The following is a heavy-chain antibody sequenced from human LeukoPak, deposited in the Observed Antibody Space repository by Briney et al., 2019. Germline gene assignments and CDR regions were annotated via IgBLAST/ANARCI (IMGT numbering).Heavy chain of an antibody. CDR2: INHSGST. Sequence: MPSETLSLTCAVYGGSFSGYYWSRIRQPPGKGLEWIGEINHSGSTNYNPSLKSRVTISVDTSKNQFSLNLASVTAADTAVYYCARRRFYDLLSAYYFDSWGQGTLVTVSS. CDR3: ARRRFYDLLSAYYFDS. CDR1: GGSFSGYY. V-gene: IGHV4-34*01. J-gene: IGHJ4*02. D-gene: IGHD3-3*01.